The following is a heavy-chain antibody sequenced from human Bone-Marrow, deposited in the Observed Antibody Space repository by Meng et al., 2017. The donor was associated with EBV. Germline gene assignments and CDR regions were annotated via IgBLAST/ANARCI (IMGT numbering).Heavy chain of an antibody. Sequence: QLPLQEAGPGLVKPSETLSLTGTVSGGSISSRSYYWGWIRKPPGKGLEWIGSIYYSGSTYYNPSLKSRVTISVDTSKNQFSLKLSSVTAADTAVYYCARHTEGNWFDPWGQGTLVTVSS. D-gene: IGHD2-8*02. J-gene: IGHJ5*02. V-gene: IGHV4-39*01. CDR1: GGSISSRSYY. CDR3: ARHTEGNWFDP. CDR2: IYYSGST.